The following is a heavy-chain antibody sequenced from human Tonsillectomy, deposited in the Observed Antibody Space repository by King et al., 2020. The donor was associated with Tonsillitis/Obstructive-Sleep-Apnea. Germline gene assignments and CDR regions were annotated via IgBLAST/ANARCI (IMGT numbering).Heavy chain of an antibody. J-gene: IGHJ6*03. V-gene: IGHV1-46*01. CDR3: ARDGDVADYSYYYMDV. D-gene: IGHD6-19*01. CDR1: GYTFTSYY. CDR2: INPSDGST. Sequence: QLVQSGAEVKKPGASVKVSCKASGYTFTSYYMHWVRQAPGQGLEWMGIINPSDGSTSYAQKFQGRVTMTRDTSTSTVYMELSSLRSEDTAVYYCARDGDVADYSYYYMDVWGKGTTVTVSS.